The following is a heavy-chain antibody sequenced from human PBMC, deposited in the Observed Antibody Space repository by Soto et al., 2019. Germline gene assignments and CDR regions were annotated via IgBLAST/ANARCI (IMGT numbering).Heavy chain of an antibody. D-gene: IGHD3-3*01. CDR1: GFTFSSYA. Sequence: GGSLRLSCAASGFTFSSYAMHWVRQAPGKGLEWVAVISYDGSNKYYADSVKGRFTISRDNSKNTLYLQMNSLRAEDTAVYYCARDTIPIRLREAFDYWGQGTLVTVSS. CDR2: ISYDGSNK. CDR3: ARDTIPIRLREAFDY. J-gene: IGHJ4*02. V-gene: IGHV3-30-3*01.